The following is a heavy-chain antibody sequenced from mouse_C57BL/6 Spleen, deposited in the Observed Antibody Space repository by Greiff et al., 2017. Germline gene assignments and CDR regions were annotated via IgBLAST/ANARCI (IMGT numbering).Heavy chain of an antibody. CDR1: GYSFTGYY. V-gene: IGHV1-42*01. J-gene: IGHJ4*01. D-gene: IGHD3-2*02. CDR2: INPSTGGT. Sequence: EVKLQESGPELVKPGASVKISCKASGYSFTGYYMNWVKQSPEKSLEWIGEINPSTGGTTYNQKFKAKATLTVDKSSSTAYMQLKSLTSEDSAVYYCASPGDSSGHYAMDYWGQGTSVTVSS. CDR3: ASPGDSSGHYAMDY.